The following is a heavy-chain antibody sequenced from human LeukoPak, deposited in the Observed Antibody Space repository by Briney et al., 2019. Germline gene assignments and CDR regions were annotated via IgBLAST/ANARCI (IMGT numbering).Heavy chain of an antibody. V-gene: IGHV1-2*02. CDR3: ARAYSSSWYDFDY. CDR1: GNTFTGYY. D-gene: IGHD6-13*01. Sequence: ASVKVSCKASGNTFTGYYMHWVRQAPGQGLEWMGWINPNSGGTNYAQKFQGRVTMTRDTSISTAYMELSRLRSDDTAVYYCARAYSSSWYDFDYWGQGTLVTVSS. CDR2: INPNSGGT. J-gene: IGHJ4*02.